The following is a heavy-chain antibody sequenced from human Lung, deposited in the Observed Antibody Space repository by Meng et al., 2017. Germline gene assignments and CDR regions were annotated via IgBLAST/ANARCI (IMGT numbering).Heavy chain of an antibody. CDR3: ARGPTTMAHDFDY. J-gene: IGHJ4*02. V-gene: IGHV4-34*01. D-gene: IGHD4-11*01. Sequence: VQLQQWVEGLSNPSETLSLTCVVSGGSFGDYYWSWIRQPPGKGLDWIGDINHSGSTNYNPSLESRATISVDTSQNNLSLKLSSVTAADSAVYYCARGPTTMAHDFDYWGQGTLVTVSS. CDR1: GGSFGDYY. CDR2: INHSGST.